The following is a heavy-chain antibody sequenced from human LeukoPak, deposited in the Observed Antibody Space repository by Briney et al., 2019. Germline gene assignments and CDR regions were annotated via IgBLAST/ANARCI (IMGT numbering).Heavy chain of an antibody. V-gene: IGHV3-23*01. J-gene: IGHJ4*02. CDR1: GFTFSSYD. Sequence: GGSLRLSCAASGFTFSSYDMSWVRRAPGKGLDWVSAIRGTGDSPNYADSVKGRFTISRDNSQNKLYLQMSSLRAEDTAVYYCVKAGTTGSSWDYWGQGTLVTVSS. D-gene: IGHD1-1*01. CDR3: VKAGTTGSSWDY. CDR2: IRGTGDSP.